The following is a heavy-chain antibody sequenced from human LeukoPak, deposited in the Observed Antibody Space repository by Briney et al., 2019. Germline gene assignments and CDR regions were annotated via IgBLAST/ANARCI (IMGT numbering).Heavy chain of an antibody. J-gene: IGHJ4*02. CDR2: INPNSGGT. D-gene: IGHD3-9*01. Sequence: ASVKVSCKASGYTFTGYYMHWVRQAPGQGLEWMGWINPNSGGTNYAQKFQGRVTMTRDTSISTAYMELSRLRSDDTAIYYCVKEYFGFAFDYWGQGTVVTVSS. CDR3: VKEYFGFAFDY. CDR1: GYTFTGYY. V-gene: IGHV1-2*02.